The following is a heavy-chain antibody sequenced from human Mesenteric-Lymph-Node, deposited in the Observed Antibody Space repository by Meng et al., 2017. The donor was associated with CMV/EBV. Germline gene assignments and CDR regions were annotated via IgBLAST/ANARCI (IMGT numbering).Heavy chain of an antibody. J-gene: IGHJ4*02. D-gene: IGHD2-2*01. V-gene: IGHV4-39*07. Sequence: GSLRLSCTVSGGSISSSSYYWGWIRQPPGKGLEWIGSIYHSGSTNYNPSLKSRVTISVDTSKNQFSLKLSSVTAADTAIYYCARKVVPAAPFDYWGQGTLVTVSS. CDR1: GGSISSSSYY. CDR3: ARKVVPAAPFDY. CDR2: IYHSGST.